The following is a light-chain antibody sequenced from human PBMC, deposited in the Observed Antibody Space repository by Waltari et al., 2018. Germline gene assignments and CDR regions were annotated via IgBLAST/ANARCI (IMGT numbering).Light chain of an antibody. V-gene: IGLV1-47*01. Sequence: SVLTQPPSVSGTPGQRVTISCSGSTSTVGPHYVFWYQLLPGAAPRLLIYKNHQRPSGVPARFSGSKSGTSASLAISGLRSEDEGDYYCAVWEGSLKVFGAGTKVTVL. CDR2: KNH. CDR3: AVWEGSLKV. CDR1: TSTVGPHY. J-gene: IGLJ1*01.